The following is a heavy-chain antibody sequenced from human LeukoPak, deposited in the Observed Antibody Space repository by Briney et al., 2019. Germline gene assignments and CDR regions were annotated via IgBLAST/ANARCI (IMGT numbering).Heavy chain of an antibody. Sequence: GGSLRLSCAASGFTFSSYAMSWVRQAPGKGLEWVSAISGSGGSTYYADSVKGRFTISRDNSKSTLYLQMNSLRAEDTAVYYCAKDATMTTVTTFWFDPWGQGTLVTVSS. CDR3: AKDATMTTVTTFWFDP. V-gene: IGHV3-23*01. J-gene: IGHJ5*02. CDR1: GFTFSSYA. CDR2: ISGSGGST. D-gene: IGHD4-17*01.